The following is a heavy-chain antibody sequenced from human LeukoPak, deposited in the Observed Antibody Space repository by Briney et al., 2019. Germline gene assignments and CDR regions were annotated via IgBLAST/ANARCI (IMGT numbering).Heavy chain of an antibody. CDR2: ISAYNGNT. Sequence: GASVKVSCKASGYTFTSYGISWVRQAPGQGLEWMGWISAYNGNTNYAQKLQGRVTMTTDTSTSTAYMELRSLRSDDTAVYYCARDRYCSGTSCYAYHFDYWGQGTLVTVSS. V-gene: IGHV1-18*01. CDR1: GYTFTSYG. CDR3: ARDRYCSGTSCYAYHFDY. J-gene: IGHJ4*02. D-gene: IGHD2-2*01.